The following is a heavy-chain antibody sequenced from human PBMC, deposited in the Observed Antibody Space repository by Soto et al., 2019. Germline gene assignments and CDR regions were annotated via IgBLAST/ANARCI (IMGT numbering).Heavy chain of an antibody. V-gene: IGHV4-4*02. CDR2: IFQSGGT. Sequence: QVQLQESGPGLVEPSGTLSLTCAVSGGSITSDTWWSWVRQSPGKGLEWIGEIFQSGGTTYSPSLKSRVTMSVDKPKNQFSLKLSSVTAADTAVYYCARGSYYGMDVWGQGTTVTVSS. CDR3: ARGSYYGMDV. CDR1: GGSITSDTW. J-gene: IGHJ6*02.